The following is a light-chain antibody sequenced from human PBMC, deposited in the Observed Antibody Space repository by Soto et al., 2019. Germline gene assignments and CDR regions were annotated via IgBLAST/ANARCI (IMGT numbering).Light chain of an antibody. CDR1: QSISSY. CDR3: QQYDNWPRT. CDR2: DAS. Sequence: IQMTQSPSSLSASVGDRVTITCRASQSISSYLNWYQQKPGKAPKLLIYDASSLESGVPSRFSGSGSGTEFTLTISSLKSEDFAVYYCQQYDNWPRTFGQGTKVDIK. V-gene: IGKV1D-13*01. J-gene: IGKJ1*01.